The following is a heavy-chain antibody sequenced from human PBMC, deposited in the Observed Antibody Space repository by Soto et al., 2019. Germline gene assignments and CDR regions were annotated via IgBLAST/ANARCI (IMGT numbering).Heavy chain of an antibody. Sequence: EVQLVESGGGLVQPGGSLRLSCAASGFTFSTHSMNWVRQAPGKGLEWISYITSSDVTMYADSVKGRFTISRDNAKYSLYLQMNSLRGEDTAVYFCVGEVGFQLIYWGQGTLVTVSS. CDR1: GFTFSTHS. J-gene: IGHJ4*02. V-gene: IGHV3-48*01. CDR2: ITSSDVTM. D-gene: IGHD2-2*01. CDR3: VGEVGFQLIY.